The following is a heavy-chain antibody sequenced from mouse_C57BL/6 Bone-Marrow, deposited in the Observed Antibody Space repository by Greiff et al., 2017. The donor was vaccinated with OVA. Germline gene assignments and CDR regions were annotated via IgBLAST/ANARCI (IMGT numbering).Heavy chain of an antibody. CDR3: ARRGYYGSSYAMDY. Sequence: VKLQESGAELVRPGTSVTMSCKASGYTFTNYWIGWAKQRPGHGLEWIGDIYPGGGYTNYNEKYKGKATLTADKSSSTAYMQFSSLTSEDSAIYYCARRGYYGSSYAMDYWGQGTSVTVSS. CDR1: GYTFTNYW. V-gene: IGHV1-63*01. J-gene: IGHJ4*01. CDR2: IYPGGGYT. D-gene: IGHD1-1*01.